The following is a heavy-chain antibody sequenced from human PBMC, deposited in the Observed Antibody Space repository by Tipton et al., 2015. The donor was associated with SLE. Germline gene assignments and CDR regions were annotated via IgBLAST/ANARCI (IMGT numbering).Heavy chain of an antibody. Sequence: TLSLTCTVSGGSISSSSYYWGWIRQPPGKGLEWIGSIYYSGSTYYNPSPKSRVTISVDTSKNQFSLKLSAVTAADTAVYYCARQWRRSAFDIWGQGTMVTVSS. CDR1: GGSISSSSYY. J-gene: IGHJ3*02. CDR3: ARQWRRSAFDI. V-gene: IGHV4-39*01. CDR2: IYYSGST. D-gene: IGHD3-3*01.